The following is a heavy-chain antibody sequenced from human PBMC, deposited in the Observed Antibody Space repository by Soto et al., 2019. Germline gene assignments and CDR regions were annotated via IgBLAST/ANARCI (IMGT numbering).Heavy chain of an antibody. J-gene: IGHJ4*02. Sequence: PGGSLRLSCVASGFGFRSYEMTWIRQAPGKGLEWMSYISSSGSATYYADSVKGRFTISRDNAQHSVYLQMNSLRADDTALYFCASGIDYWGQGTLVTVS. CDR2: ISSSGSAT. V-gene: IGHV3-48*03. CDR1: GFGFRSYE. CDR3: ASGIDY.